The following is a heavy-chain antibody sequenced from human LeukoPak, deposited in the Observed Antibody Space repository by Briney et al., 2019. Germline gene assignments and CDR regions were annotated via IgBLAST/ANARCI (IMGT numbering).Heavy chain of an antibody. J-gene: IGHJ4*02. CDR3: ARDFYGRGVFDY. CDR2: ISGHNANT. Sequence: ASVKVSCKTSGYTFTSYGVTWVRQAPGQGLEWMGWISGHNANTNYAQKLQSRVITTTDTSTSTAYMELRSLTSDDTAVYYCARDFYGRGVFDYWGQGTLVTVSS. D-gene: IGHD2/OR15-2a*01. V-gene: IGHV1-18*01. CDR1: GYTFTSYG.